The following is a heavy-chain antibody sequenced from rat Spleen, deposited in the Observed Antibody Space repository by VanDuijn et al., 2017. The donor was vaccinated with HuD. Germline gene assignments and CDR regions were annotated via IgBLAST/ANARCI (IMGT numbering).Heavy chain of an antibody. V-gene: IGHV3-3*01. CDR3: ARGRYADY. J-gene: IGHJ2*01. D-gene: IGHD1-5*01. CDR2: ISYSGST. CDR1: GYSIISSYR. Sequence: EAQLQESGPGLVKPSQSLSLTCSVTGYSIISSYRWTWIRKFPGNKLEWMGYISYSGSTNYNPSLKSRISIIRDTSKNQFFLQLNSVTTEDTATYYCARGRYADYWGQGVMVTVSS.